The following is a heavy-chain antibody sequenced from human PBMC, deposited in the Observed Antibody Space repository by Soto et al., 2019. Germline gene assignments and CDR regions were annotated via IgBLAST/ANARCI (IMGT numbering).Heavy chain of an antibody. CDR1: GFTVSSNY. CDR2: IYSGGST. Sequence: GGSLRLSCAASGFTVSSNYMSWVRQAPGKGLEWVSVIYSGGSTYYADSVKGRFTISRDNSKNTLYLQMNSLRAEDTAVYYCARDLTSTTVIATTHYYYYYMDVWGKGTTVTVSS. J-gene: IGHJ6*03. V-gene: IGHV3-66*01. D-gene: IGHD4-17*01. CDR3: ARDLTSTTVIATTHYYYYYMDV.